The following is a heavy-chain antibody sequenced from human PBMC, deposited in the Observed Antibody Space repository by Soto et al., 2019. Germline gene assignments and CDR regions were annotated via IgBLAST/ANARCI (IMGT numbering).Heavy chain of an antibody. V-gene: IGHV1-2*02. CDR3: ARDLGVVNYYYGMDV. J-gene: IGHJ6*02. CDR2: INTNSGGT. CDR1: GYTFTGYY. Sequence: GASVKVSCKASGYTFTGYYMHWVRQAPGQGLEWMGWINTNSGGTNYAQKFQGRVTMTRDSSISTAYMELSRLRSDDTAGYYCARDLGVVNYYYGMDVWGQGTTVTVSS. D-gene: IGHD2-15*01.